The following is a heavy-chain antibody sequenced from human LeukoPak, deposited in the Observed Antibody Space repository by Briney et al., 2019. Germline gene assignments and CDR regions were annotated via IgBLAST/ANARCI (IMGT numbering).Heavy chain of an antibody. Sequence: SETLSLTCTVSGDSISSGGYYWSWIRQLPRKGLRWMGYIYYSGSTYYNPSLESRVIISVDTSKNQFSLKLSSVTAADTAVYFCARSTIYGGNYYFEYWGQGTPVTVSS. CDR3: ARSTIYGGNYYFEY. D-gene: IGHD4-23*01. CDR2: IYYSGST. V-gene: IGHV4-31*03. CDR1: GDSISSGGYY. J-gene: IGHJ4*02.